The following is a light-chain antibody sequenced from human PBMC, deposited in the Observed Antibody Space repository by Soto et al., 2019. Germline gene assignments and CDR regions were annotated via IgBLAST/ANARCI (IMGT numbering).Light chain of an antibody. CDR3: GAWDYSLNSFL. V-gene: IGLV1-47*02. CDR1: SSNIGSNY. J-gene: IGLJ1*01. Sequence: QSVLTQPPSTSGTPGQRVTISCSGSSSNIGSNYVYWYQQFPGTAPRLLIYGNYQRPSGVPDRFSGSKSGTSASLAISGLRSEDEADYYCGAWDYSLNSFLFAAGTKVTVL. CDR2: GNY.